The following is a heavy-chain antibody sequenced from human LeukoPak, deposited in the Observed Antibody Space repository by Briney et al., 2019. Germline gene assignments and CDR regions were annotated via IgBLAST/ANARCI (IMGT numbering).Heavy chain of an antibody. CDR2: ISGGGETT. D-gene: IGHD4-17*01. CDR1: GYTFNNYA. Sequence: GGTLRLSCAASGYTFNNYAMNWVRQAPGKGLEWVSSISGGGETTYYADSAKGRFTISRDNSQNTLYLQMNSLRAEDTAVYYCARDYADYVGYFFFDYWGQGTLVTVSS. V-gene: IGHV3-23*01. J-gene: IGHJ4*02. CDR3: ARDYADYVGYFFFDY.